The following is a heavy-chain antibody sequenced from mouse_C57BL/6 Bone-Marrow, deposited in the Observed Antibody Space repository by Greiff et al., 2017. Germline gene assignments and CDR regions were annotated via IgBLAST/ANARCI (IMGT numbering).Heavy chain of an antibody. CDR3: ARDGYYGVDY. CDR2: INPNNGGT. CDR1: GYTFTDYN. V-gene: IGHV1-18*01. Sequence: VHVKQSGPELVKPGASVKIPCKASGYTFTDYNMDWVKQSHGKSLEWIGDINPNNGGTIYNQKFKGKATLTVDKSSSTAYMELRSLTSEDTAVYYCARDGYYGVDYWGQGTTLTVSS. J-gene: IGHJ2*01. D-gene: IGHD2-3*01.